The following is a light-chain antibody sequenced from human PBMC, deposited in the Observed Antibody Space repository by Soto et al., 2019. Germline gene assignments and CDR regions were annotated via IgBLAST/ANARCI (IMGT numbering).Light chain of an antibody. CDR3: QQYGSSAMYT. V-gene: IGKV3-20*01. CDR1: QRVSSNY. J-gene: IGKJ2*01. CDR2: GAS. Sequence: ENVLTQSPGTLSLTTGERATLSCRTSQRVSSNYLAWYQQKPGQAPRLLIYGASNRATGIPDRFSGSGSGTDFTLTISRLEPEDFAVYYCQQYGSSAMYTFGQGTKLEIK.